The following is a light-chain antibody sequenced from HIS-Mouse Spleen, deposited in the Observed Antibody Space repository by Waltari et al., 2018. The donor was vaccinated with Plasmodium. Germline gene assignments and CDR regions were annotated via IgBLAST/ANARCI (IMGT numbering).Light chain of an antibody. CDR2: EDS. Sequence: SYELTQPPSVSVSPGQTARITCSGDALPKKYAYWYQQKSGQAPVLVSYEDSKRPPGIPERFSGSSSGTMATVTISGAQVEDEADYYCYSTDSSGNHRVFGGGTKLTVL. CDR3: YSTDSSGNHRV. CDR1: ALPKKY. V-gene: IGLV3-10*01. J-gene: IGLJ3*02.